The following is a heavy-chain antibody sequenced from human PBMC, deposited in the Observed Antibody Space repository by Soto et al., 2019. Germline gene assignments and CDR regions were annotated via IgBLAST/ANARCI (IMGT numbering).Heavy chain of an antibody. Sequence: GGSLRLSCAASGFTFSVLAMGWVRQAPGKGLEWVSVIDYTGGTTYYTDSVKGRFIISRDNAKNSLYLEMNSLRGDDTAFYYCTKEVRNHFSYYFDYWGQGTLVTVSS. V-gene: IGHV3-23*01. CDR2: IDYTGGTT. J-gene: IGHJ4*02. CDR1: GFTFSVLA. CDR3: TKEVRNHFSYYFDY. D-gene: IGHD3-3*02.